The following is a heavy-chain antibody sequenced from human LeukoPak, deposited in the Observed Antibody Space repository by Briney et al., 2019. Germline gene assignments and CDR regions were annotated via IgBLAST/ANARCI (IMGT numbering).Heavy chain of an antibody. D-gene: IGHD2-2*01. CDR1: GGSVSSGSYY. CDR3: ARAGSSTSYFPFLPMGSLMH. CDR2: IYYSGST. J-gene: IGHJ4*02. Sequence: SETLSLTCTVSGGSVSSGSYYWSWIRQPPGKGLEWIGYIYYSGSTNYNPSLKSRVTISVDTSKNQFSLKLSSVTAADTAVYYCARAGSSTSYFPFLPMGSLMHWGQGTLVTVSS. V-gene: IGHV4-61*01.